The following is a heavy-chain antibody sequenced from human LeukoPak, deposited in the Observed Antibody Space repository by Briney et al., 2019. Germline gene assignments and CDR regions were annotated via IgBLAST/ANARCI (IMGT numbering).Heavy chain of an antibody. Sequence: GASVKVSCKASGYTFTSYGISWVRQAPGQGLEWMGWISAYNGNTNYAQKLQGRVTMITDTSTSTAYMELRSLRSDDTAVYYCARDLTLLWFGELLGLPSDYWGQGTLVTVSS. CDR2: ISAYNGNT. CDR3: ARDLTLLWFGELLGLPSDY. CDR1: GYTFTSYG. J-gene: IGHJ4*02. V-gene: IGHV1-18*01. D-gene: IGHD3-10*01.